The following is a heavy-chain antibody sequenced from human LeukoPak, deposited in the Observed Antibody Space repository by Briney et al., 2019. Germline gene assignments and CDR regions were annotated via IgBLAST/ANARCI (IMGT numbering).Heavy chain of an antibody. CDR1: GGSIRSYY. J-gene: IGHJ4*02. CDR2: IYYTGSS. V-gene: IGHV4-59*01. Sequence: KSSETLSLTCSVSGGSIRSYYWSWIRQPPGKGLEWTGYIYYTGSSNYNPSLNSRVTMSVDTSRDQFPLKLTSVTAADTAVYYCARVGDTSGYFFDQWGQGTLVTVSS. CDR3: ARVGDTSGYFFDQ. D-gene: IGHD3-22*01.